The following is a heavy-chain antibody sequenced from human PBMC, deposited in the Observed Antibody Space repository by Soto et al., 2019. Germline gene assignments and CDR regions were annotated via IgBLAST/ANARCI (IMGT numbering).Heavy chain of an antibody. CDR1: GGSISSGDYY. D-gene: IGHD2-15*01. V-gene: IGHV4-30-4*01. CDR2: IYYSGST. CDR3: ARGWRIFDY. Sequence: SETLSLTGTVCGGSISSGDYYWSWIRQPPGKGLEWIGYIYYSGSTYYNPSLKSRVTISVDTSKNQFSLKLSSVTAADTAVYYCARGWRIFDYCGQGILVTFSS. J-gene: IGHJ4*02.